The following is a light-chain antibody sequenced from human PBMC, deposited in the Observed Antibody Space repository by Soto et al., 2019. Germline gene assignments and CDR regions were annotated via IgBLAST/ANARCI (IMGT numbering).Light chain of an antibody. V-gene: IGLV2-14*01. CDR3: SSYTSSITLGYV. CDR1: SSDVGGYNY. CDR2: EVS. Sequence: QSVLTQPASVSGSPGQSITISCTGTSSDVGGYNYVSWYQQHPGKAPKLMIYEVSNRPSGVSNRFSGSKSGNTASLTISGLQAEDEADYYCSSYTSSITLGYVFGTGTKLTVL. J-gene: IGLJ1*01.